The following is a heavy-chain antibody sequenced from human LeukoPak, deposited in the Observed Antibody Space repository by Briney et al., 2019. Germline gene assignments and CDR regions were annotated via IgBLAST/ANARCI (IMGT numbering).Heavy chain of an antibody. CDR1: GGSISSGDYY. J-gene: IGHJ4*02. Sequence: SETLSLTCTVSGGSISSGDYYWSWVRQPPGKGLEWIGYIYYTGTTYNSPSLKSRLTISVDTSKNQFSLRLTSVTAADTAVYYCARARELDYWGQGTLVTVSS. CDR3: ARARELDY. V-gene: IGHV4-30-4*01. CDR2: IYYTGTT.